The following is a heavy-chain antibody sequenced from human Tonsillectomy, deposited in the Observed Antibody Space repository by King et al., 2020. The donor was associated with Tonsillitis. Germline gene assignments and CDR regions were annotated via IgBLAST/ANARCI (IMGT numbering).Heavy chain of an antibody. Sequence: VQLQESGPGLVKPSQTLSLICSVSGGSIRTGDFYWSWIRQPPGKGLEWIGYIYYSGTTYDNPSLQVRVSMSVYASKNQFSLKLRSVTAADTAVYYCARGEGTTGGFDYWGQGTLVTVSS. CDR1: GGSIRTGDFY. D-gene: IGHD1-7*01. CDR3: ARGEGTTGGFDY. V-gene: IGHV4-30-4*01. J-gene: IGHJ4*02. CDR2: IYYSGTT.